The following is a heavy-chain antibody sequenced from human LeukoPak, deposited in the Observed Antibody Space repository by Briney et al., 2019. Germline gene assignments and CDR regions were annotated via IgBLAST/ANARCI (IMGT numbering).Heavy chain of an antibody. CDR1: GYTFTSYY. Sequence: ASVKVSCKASGYTFTSYYMHWVRQAPGQGLEWMGWISAYNGNTNYAQKLQGRVTMTTDTSTSTAYMELRSLRSDDTAVYYCARDRLEYSGFSHLGYYYYGMDVWGQGTTVTVSS. J-gene: IGHJ6*02. D-gene: IGHD5-12*01. V-gene: IGHV1-18*04. CDR3: ARDRLEYSGFSHLGYYYYGMDV. CDR2: ISAYNGNT.